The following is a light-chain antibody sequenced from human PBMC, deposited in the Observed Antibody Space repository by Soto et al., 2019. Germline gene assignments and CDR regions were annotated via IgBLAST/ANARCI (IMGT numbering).Light chain of an antibody. CDR3: QQRNIWPPVT. CDR1: PSITNV. Sequence: EIVLTQSPATLSLSPGETATLSCRASPSITNVLAWYQQKPGQAPRLLIYGAFNRATGIPARFSGSGSGTDFTLTISSLEPEDSAIYYCQQRNIWPPVTCGQGTRLEIK. V-gene: IGKV3-11*01. J-gene: IGKJ5*01. CDR2: GAF.